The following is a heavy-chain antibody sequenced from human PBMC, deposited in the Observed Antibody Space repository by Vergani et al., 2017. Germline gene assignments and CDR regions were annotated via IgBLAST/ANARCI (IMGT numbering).Heavy chain of an antibody. Sequence: EVELVQSGPEMRKPGESLKISCKGSEYSSGNYWIGWVRQMPGKGLEWMGIIYPADSDTRYSPSFQGQVTISAAKSISTAFLQWDSLKASDTALYYCARHTTYTDSWGQGTLVTVSS. CDR2: IYPADSDT. V-gene: IGHV5-51*01. CDR3: ARHTTYTDS. CDR1: EYSSGNYW. J-gene: IGHJ4*02. D-gene: IGHD1-1*01.